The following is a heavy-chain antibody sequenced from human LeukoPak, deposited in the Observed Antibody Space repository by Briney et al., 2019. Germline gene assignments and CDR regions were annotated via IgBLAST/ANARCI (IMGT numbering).Heavy chain of an antibody. J-gene: IGHJ4*02. D-gene: IGHD5-12*01. CDR3: ASHSGGYAF. CDR1: GGSISSGAYS. CDR2: VYYSGGT. V-gene: IGHV4-30-4*07. Sequence: PSETLSLTCAVSGGSISSGAYSWSWIRQPPRKGLEWIGYVYYSGGTYYNPSLKSRVTISVDTSKNQFSLKLSSVTAADTAVYYCASHSGGYAFWGQGTLVTVSP.